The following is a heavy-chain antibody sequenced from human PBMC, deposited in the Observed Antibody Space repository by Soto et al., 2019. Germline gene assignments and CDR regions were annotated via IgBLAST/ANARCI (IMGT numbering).Heavy chain of an antibody. D-gene: IGHD3-10*01. V-gene: IGHV3-33*01. Sequence: GGSLRLSCAASGFTFSSYGMHWVRQAPGKGLEWVAVIWYDGSNKYYADSVKGRFTISRDNSKNTLYLQMNSLRAEDTAVYYCARDAEGYGSGRGVVPRNPFDYWGQGTLVTVSS. CDR1: GFTFSSYG. CDR2: IWYDGSNK. CDR3: ARDAEGYGSGRGVVPRNPFDY. J-gene: IGHJ4*02.